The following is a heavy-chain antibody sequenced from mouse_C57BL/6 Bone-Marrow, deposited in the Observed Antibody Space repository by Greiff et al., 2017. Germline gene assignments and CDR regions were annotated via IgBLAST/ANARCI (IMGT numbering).Heavy chain of an antibody. D-gene: IGHD2-2*01. Sequence: EVQLQQSGTVLARPGASVKMSCKTSGYTFTSYWMHWVKQRPGQGLEWIGAIYPGNSDTSYNQKFKGKSKLTAVTSASTAYMELSSLTNEDSAVYYCTRLVWLLYYFDYWGQGTTLTVSS. J-gene: IGHJ2*01. CDR2: IYPGNSDT. CDR3: TRLVWLLYYFDY. CDR1: GYTFTSYW. V-gene: IGHV1-5*01.